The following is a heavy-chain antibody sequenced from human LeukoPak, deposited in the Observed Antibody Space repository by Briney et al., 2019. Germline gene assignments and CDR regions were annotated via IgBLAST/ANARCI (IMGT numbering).Heavy chain of an antibody. V-gene: IGHV4-34*01. CDR1: GGSFSGYY. CDR3: ARDGRFPPEVLPRYFDS. Sequence: SETLSLTCAVYGGSFSGYYWSWIRQPPEKGLEWIGSLYHSGSTNYNPSLKSRVTISVDTSKNQFSLKLSSVTAADTAVYYCARDGRFPPEVLPRYFDSWGQGTLVTVSS. D-gene: IGHD1-14*01. J-gene: IGHJ4*02. CDR2: LYHSGST.